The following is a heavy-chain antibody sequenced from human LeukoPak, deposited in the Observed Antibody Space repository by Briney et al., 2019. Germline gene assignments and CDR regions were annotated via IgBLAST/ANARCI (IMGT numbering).Heavy chain of an antibody. CDR2: IYSGGST. CDR1: GFTFSSYS. CDR3: ARGRDGYNSGIFDY. V-gene: IGHV3-53*04. D-gene: IGHD5-24*01. Sequence: GGSLRLSCEASGFTFSSYSMNWVRQAPGKGLEWVSVIYSGGSTYYADSVKGRFTISRHNSKNTLYLQMNSLRAEDTAVYYCARGRDGYNSGIFDYWGQGTLVTVSS. J-gene: IGHJ4*02.